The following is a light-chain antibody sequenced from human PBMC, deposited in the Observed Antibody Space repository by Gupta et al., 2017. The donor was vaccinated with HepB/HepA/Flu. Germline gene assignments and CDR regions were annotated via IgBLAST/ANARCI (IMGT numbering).Light chain of an antibody. CDR2: GAF. CDR3: QQYGSSYT. J-gene: IGKJ2*01. CDR1: QSVSSDH. Sequence: EIVLTQSPGSLSLSPGERVTLSCKASQSVSSDHLAWYQQKTGQAPRLLIYGAFNRATGIPDTFSGSGSGTDFILTISRLEPEDFAVYYCQQYGSSYTFGQGTKLEIK. V-gene: IGKV3-20*01.